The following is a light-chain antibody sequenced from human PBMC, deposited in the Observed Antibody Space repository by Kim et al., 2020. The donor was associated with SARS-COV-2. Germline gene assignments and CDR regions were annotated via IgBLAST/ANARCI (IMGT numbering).Light chain of an antibody. Sequence: GQTVTISCPRSSGSIASNYVQWYQQRPGSAPTTVIYEDNQRPSGVPDRFSGSIDRSSNSASLTISGLKTEDEADYYCQSYDSSNVVFGGGTQLTVL. V-gene: IGLV6-57*03. CDR3: QSYDSSNVV. CDR1: SGSIASNY. CDR2: EDN. J-gene: IGLJ2*01.